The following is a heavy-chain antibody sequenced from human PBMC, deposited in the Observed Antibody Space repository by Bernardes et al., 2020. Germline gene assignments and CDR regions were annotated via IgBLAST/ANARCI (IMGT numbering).Heavy chain of an antibody. CDR2: INPNGGDT. Sequence: ASVKVSCKASGYTFTGYYVHWVRQAPGQGLEWMGRINPNGGDTNYAQKFQGRVTVTRDTSISTAYMELSRLRSDDTAVYYCAKGDLWRGSIDYWGQGTLVTVSS. J-gene: IGHJ4*02. CDR1: GYTFTGYY. CDR3: AKGDLWRGSIDY. V-gene: IGHV1-2*06. D-gene: IGHD3-3*01.